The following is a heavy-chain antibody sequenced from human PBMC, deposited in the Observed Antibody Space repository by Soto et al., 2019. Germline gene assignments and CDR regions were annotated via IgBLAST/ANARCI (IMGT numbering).Heavy chain of an antibody. J-gene: IGHJ4*02. CDR2: ISGSGGST. CDR1: GFTFSSYA. CDR3: AKGKWYSQDPYYFDY. V-gene: IGHV3-23*01. Sequence: PGGSLRLSCAASGFTFSSYAMSWVRQAPGKGLEWVSAISGSGGSTYYADSVKGRFTISRDNSKNTLYLQMNSLRAEDTAVYYCAKGKWYSQDPYYFDYWGQGTLVTVSS. D-gene: IGHD2-15*01.